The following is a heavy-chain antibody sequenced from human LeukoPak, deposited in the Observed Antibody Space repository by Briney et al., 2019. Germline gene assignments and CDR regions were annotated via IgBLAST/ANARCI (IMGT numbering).Heavy chain of an antibody. V-gene: IGHV3-74*01. D-gene: IGHD3-16*01. Sequence: GGSLRLSCAASGFTFSSSWMHWVRQAPGKGLVWVSRITRDGSSTTYADSVKGRFTTSRDNAKNTLYLQMDSLRDDDTAVYYCARDPGYESWSPFWGGMDVWGNGTTIIVSS. CDR3: ARDPGYESWSPFWGGMDV. CDR1: GFTFSSSW. J-gene: IGHJ6*04. CDR2: ITRDGSST.